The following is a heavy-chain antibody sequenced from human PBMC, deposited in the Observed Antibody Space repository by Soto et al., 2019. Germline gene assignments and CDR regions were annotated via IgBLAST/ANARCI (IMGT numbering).Heavy chain of an antibody. V-gene: IGHV3-15*01. D-gene: IGHD1-20*01. CDR1: GFTFSNAW. J-gene: IGHJ6*02. Sequence: PGGSLRLSCAASGFTFSNAWMSWVRQAPRKGLEWVGRIKSKTDGGTTDYAAPVKGRFTISRDDSKNTLYLQMNSLKTEDTAVYYCTTDEYNTYYYGMDVWGQGTTVTVSS. CDR3: TTDEYNTYYYGMDV. CDR2: IKSKTDGGTT.